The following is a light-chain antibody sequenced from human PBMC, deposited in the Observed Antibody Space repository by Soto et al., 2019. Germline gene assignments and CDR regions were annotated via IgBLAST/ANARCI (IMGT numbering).Light chain of an antibody. CDR1: SPNIGAGYD. Sequence: QSVLTQPPSVSGTPGQRVTISCTGSSPNIGAGYDVHWYQQLPGTAPKLLIYANNNRPSGVPDRFSGSKSDNTASLTISGLQAEDEADYYCCSYAGSYTFVFGIGTKVTVL. CDR3: CSYAGSYTFV. V-gene: IGLV1-40*01. J-gene: IGLJ1*01. CDR2: ANN.